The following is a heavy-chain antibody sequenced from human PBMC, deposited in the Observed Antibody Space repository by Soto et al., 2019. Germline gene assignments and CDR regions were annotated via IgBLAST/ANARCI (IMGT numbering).Heavy chain of an antibody. D-gene: IGHD2-2*01. CDR3: ARYCSSTSCLYYFDY. V-gene: IGHV1-3*01. CDR2: INAGNGNT. J-gene: IGHJ4*02. Sequence: GASVKVSCKAAGYTFTSYAMHWVRQAPGQRLEWMGWINAGNGNTKYSQKFQGRVTITRDTSASTAYMELSSLRSEDTAVYYCARYCSSTSCLYYFDYWGQGTLVTVSS. CDR1: GYTFTSYA.